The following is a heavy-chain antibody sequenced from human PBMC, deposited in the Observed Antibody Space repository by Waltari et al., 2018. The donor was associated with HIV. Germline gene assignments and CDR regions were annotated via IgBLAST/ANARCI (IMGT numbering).Heavy chain of an antibody. CDR1: GFTFDDYA. CDR2: ISWNSGSI. CDR3: AKDRGPFIAVAGT. V-gene: IGHV3-9*01. J-gene: IGHJ5*02. D-gene: IGHD6-19*01. Sequence: EVQLVESGGGLVQPGRSLRLSCAASGFTFDDYAMHWVRQPPGKGREWVSGISWNSGSIDYADSVKGRFTISRDNTKNSLYLQMNSVRAEDTALYYCAKDRGPFIAVAGTWGQGTLVTVSS.